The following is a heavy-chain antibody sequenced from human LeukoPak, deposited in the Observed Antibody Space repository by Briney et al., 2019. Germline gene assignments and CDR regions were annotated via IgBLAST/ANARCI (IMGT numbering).Heavy chain of an antibody. D-gene: IGHD1-26*01. Sequence: GESLKISCKSSGYSFTSYWIAWVRQMPGKGLEWMGILYPGDSDTRYSPSFQGQVTISADRSITTAYLQWSSLKASDTAMYYCARNSGSYYGFFDYWGQGTLVTVSS. V-gene: IGHV5-51*01. CDR3: ARNSGSYYGFFDY. CDR1: GYSFTSYW. J-gene: IGHJ4*02. CDR2: LYPGDSDT.